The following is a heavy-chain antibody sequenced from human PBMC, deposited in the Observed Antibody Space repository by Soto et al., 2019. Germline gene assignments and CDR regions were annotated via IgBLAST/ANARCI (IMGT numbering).Heavy chain of an antibody. CDR3: VNDAEFTKVKVQH. Sequence: EVSLRLSCAASGFPFSTYEIHWLRQVPDRGLEWLALISHDGSNKYYVDSVKGRFIISRDNSKETVYLQIKSLRAEDAALYYCVNDAEFTKVKVQH. D-gene: IGHD4-4*01. CDR1: GFPFSTYE. CDR2: ISHDGSNK. J-gene: IGHJ1*01. V-gene: IGHV3-30*18.